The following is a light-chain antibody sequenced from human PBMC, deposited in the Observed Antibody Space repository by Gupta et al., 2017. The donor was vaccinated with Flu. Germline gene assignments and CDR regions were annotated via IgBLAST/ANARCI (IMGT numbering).Light chain of an antibody. V-gene: IGKV1-39*01. Sequence: DIQTTQSPSSLSASVGDRVTITCRASQSISSYFFWYQQKPGKAPKLLIYAASSLQSGVPSRFSGSGSGTDFTLTISSLQPEDFATYYCQQSYSTPPWSFGQGTKLEIK. CDR2: AAS. CDR1: QSISSY. J-gene: IGKJ2*04. CDR3: QQSYSTPPWS.